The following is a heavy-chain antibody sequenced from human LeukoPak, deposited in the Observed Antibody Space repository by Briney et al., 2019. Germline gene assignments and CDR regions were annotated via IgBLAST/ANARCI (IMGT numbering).Heavy chain of an antibody. D-gene: IGHD2-2*02. J-gene: IGHJ4*02. CDR1: GFTVISNY. CDR2: ISGSGGST. Sequence: GGSLRLSCAASGFTVISNYMSWVRQAPGKGLEWVSAISGSGGSTYYADSVKGRFTISRDNSKNTLYLQMNSLRAEDTAVYYCAKGVLPSCSSTSCYTKSLYYFDYWGQGTLVTVSS. CDR3: AKGVLPSCSSTSCYTKSLYYFDY. V-gene: IGHV3-23*01.